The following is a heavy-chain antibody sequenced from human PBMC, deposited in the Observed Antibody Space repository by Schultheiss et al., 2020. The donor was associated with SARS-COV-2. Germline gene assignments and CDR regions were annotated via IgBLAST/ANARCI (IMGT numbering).Heavy chain of an antibody. CDR1: GFTFSSYG. V-gene: IGHV3-30*02. Sequence: GGSLRLSCAASGFTFSSYGMHWVRQAPGKGLEWVAVIWYDGSNKYYADSVKGRFTISRDNSKNTLYLQMNSLRAEDTAVYYCVKDLGVVVITFDAFDIWGQGTMVTVSS. J-gene: IGHJ3*02. D-gene: IGHD3-22*01. CDR2: IWYDGSNK. CDR3: VKDLGVVVITFDAFDI.